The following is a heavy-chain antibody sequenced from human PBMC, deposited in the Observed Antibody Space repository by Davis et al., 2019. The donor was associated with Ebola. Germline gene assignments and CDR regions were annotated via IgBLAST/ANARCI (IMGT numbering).Heavy chain of an antibody. J-gene: IGHJ3*02. V-gene: IGHV3-23*01. CDR2: ISGSGGST. Sequence: GESLKISCAASGFTFSSYAMSWVRQAPGKGLEWVSAISGSGGSTYYADSVKGRFTISRDSSMNTVYLQMSSLRAEDTAVYYCARAEDDYGEYPDALDIWGQGTVVTVSS. CDR1: GFTFSSYA. D-gene: IGHD4-17*01. CDR3: ARAEDDYGEYPDALDI.